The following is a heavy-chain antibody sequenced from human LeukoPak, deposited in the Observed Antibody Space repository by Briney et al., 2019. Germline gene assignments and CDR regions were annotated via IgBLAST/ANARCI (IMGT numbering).Heavy chain of an antibody. CDR2: IYYSGST. D-gene: IGHD6-13*01. CDR3: AGGQQLVPYYFDY. Sequence: SETLSLTCTVSGGSISSYYWSWIRQPPGKGLEWIGYIYYSGSTNYNPSLRSRVTISVDTSKNQFSLKLSSVTAADTAVYYCAGGQQLVPYYFDYWGQGTLVTVSS. J-gene: IGHJ4*02. CDR1: GGSISSYY. V-gene: IGHV4-59*03.